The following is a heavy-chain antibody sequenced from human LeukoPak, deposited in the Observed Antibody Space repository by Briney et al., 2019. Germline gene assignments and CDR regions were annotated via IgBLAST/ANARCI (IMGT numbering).Heavy chain of an antibody. CDR1: GGSFSGYY. J-gene: IGHJ4*02. CDR2: INHSGST. Sequence: PSETLSLTCAVYGGSFSGYYWSWIRQPPGKGLEWIGEINHSGSTNYNPSLKSRVTISVDTSKNQFSLKLSSVTAADTAVYYCARGHSSGWYSYYFDYWGQGTLVTVSS. V-gene: IGHV4-34*01. CDR3: ARGHSSGWYSYYFDY. D-gene: IGHD6-19*01.